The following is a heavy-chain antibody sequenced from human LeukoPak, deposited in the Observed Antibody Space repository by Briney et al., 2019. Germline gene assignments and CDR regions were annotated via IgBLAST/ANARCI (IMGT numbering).Heavy chain of an antibody. D-gene: IGHD4-17*01. J-gene: IGHJ4*02. CDR3: AREMTSVTTFDY. CDR1: GFTFDDYT. CDR2: ISWDGGST. V-gene: IGHV3-43*01. Sequence: GGSLRLSCAASGFTFDDYTMHWVRQAPGKGLEWVSLISWDGGSTYYADSVKGRFTISRDNAKNSLYLQMNSLRAEDTAVYYCAREMTSVTTFDYWGQGTLVTVSS.